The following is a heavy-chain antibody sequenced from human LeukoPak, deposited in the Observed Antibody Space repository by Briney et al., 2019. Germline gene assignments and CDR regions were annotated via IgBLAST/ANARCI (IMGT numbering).Heavy chain of an antibody. CDR1: GYTFTSYD. D-gene: IGHD6-13*01. CDR2: MNPNSGNT. J-gene: IGHJ5*02. Sequence: ASEKVSCKASGYTFTSYDINWVRQATGQGLEWMGWMNPNSGNTGYAQKFQGRVTMTRNTSISTAYMELSSLRSEDTAVYYCARGLPTLAAAGPWGQGTLVTVSS. CDR3: ARGLPTLAAAGP. V-gene: IGHV1-8*01.